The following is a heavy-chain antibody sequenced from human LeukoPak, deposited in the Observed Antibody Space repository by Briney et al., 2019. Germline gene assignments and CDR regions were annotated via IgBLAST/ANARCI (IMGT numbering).Heavy chain of an antibody. CDR3: AGRDGAWFDP. Sequence: SETLSLTCTVSGGSISSSSYYWGWLRQPPGTGLEWIGSIYYSGSTYYNPSLKSRVTISVDTSKNQFSLKLSSVTAADTAVYYCAGRDGAWFDPWGQGTLVTVSS. V-gene: IGHV4-39*01. CDR1: GGSISSSSYY. J-gene: IGHJ5*02. D-gene: IGHD3-10*01. CDR2: IYYSGST.